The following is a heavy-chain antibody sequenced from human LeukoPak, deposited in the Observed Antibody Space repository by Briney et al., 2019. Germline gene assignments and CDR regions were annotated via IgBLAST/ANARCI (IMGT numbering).Heavy chain of an antibody. CDR3: ARASSFRGYSGYDHRYDAFDI. Sequence: ASVKVSCKASGYTFTSYGISWVRQAPGQGLEWMGWISAYNGNTNYAQKLQGRVTITADKSTSTAYMELSSLRSEDTAVYYCARASSFRGYSGYDHRYDAFDIWGQGTMVTVSS. CDR1: GYTFTSYG. V-gene: IGHV1-18*01. CDR2: ISAYNGNT. J-gene: IGHJ3*02. D-gene: IGHD5-12*01.